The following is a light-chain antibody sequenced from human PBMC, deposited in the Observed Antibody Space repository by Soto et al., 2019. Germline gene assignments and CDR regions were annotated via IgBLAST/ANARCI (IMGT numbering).Light chain of an antibody. CDR1: SGHSNYA. V-gene: IGLV4-69*01. Sequence: QPVLTQSPSASASLGASVKLTCTLSSGHSNYAIAWHQQQPEKGPRYLMKLNSDGSHRKGDGIPDRFSGSSSGAERYLTISSLQSDDEADYYCQTWGTGIRVFGTGTKLTVL. CDR3: QTWGTGIRV. CDR2: LNSDGSH. J-gene: IGLJ1*01.